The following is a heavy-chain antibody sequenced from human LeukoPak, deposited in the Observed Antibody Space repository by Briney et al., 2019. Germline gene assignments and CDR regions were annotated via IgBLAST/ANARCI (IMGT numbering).Heavy chain of an antibody. D-gene: IGHD1-26*01. V-gene: IGHV4-34*01. CDR2: INHSGST. CDR3: ARAGSAWTSYSHYYFDY. CDR1: GGSFSGYY. Sequence: PSETLSLTCAVYGGSFSGYYWSWIRQPPGKGLEWIGEINHSGSTNYNPSLKSRVTISVDTSKNQFSLKLSSVTAADTAVYYCARAGSAWTSYSHYYFDYWGQGTLVTVSS. J-gene: IGHJ4*02.